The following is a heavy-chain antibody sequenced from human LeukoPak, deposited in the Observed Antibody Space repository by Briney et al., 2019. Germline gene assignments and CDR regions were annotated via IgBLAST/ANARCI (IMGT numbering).Heavy chain of an antibody. CDR3: ARDRLVRQWYLDL. J-gene: IGHJ2*01. D-gene: IGHD3-9*01. CDR2: IYYSGST. V-gene: IGHV4-59*01. Sequence: SETLSLTCTVAGGSISNYYWSWSRQPPGEGLEWIGYIYYSGSTNYNPSLKSRVTMSIDTSKNQFSLKLSSVTAADTAVYYCARDRLVRQWYLDLWGRGILVTVSS. CDR1: GGSISNYY.